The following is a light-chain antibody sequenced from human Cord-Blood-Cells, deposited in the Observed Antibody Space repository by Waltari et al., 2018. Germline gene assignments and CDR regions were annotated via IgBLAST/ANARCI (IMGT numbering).Light chain of an antibody. J-gene: IGKJ1*01. V-gene: IGKV3D-15*01. CDR1: HSGSSN. Sequence: EIVMTQSPSTLSGSLWARANLSCRASHSGSSNLAWYQQKPAQAPRLLIYGASTRATGIPARFSGSRSGTEFTLTISSLQSEDFAVYYCQQYNNWPRTCGQGTKVEIK. CDR3: QQYNNWPRT. CDR2: GAS.